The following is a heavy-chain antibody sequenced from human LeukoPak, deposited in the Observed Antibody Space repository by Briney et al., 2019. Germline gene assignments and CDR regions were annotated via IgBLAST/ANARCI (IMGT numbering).Heavy chain of an antibody. J-gene: IGHJ4*02. Sequence: GGSLRLSCAASGFTFSSYGMHWVRQAPGKGLEWVAYIQYDGSNEQYADSVKGRFSISRDSSKNILYLQMNSLIAEDTAVYYCAKSGYNRFDYWGQGTRVTVSS. CDR1: GFTFSSYG. CDR2: IQYDGSNE. CDR3: AKSGYNRFDY. D-gene: IGHD5-24*01. V-gene: IGHV3-30*02.